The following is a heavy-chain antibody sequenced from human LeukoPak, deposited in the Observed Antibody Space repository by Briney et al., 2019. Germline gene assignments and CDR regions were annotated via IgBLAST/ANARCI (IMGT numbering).Heavy chain of an antibody. Sequence: PGRSLRLSCAASGFNFGDYAMHWVRQTPEKGLEWVSGITWNSGTIAYADSVKGRFIISRDNAKNSLYLQMNSLRPEDTALYYCVKERDYYFDYWGQGTLVTVSS. CDR1: GFNFGDYA. CDR2: ITWNSGTI. V-gene: IGHV3-9*01. CDR3: VKERDYYFDY. D-gene: IGHD2-21*02. J-gene: IGHJ4*02.